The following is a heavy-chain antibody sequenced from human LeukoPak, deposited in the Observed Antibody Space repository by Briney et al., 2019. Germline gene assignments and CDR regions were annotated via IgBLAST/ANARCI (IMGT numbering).Heavy chain of an antibody. CDR3: AGDSRMGFDY. V-gene: IGHV3-48*03. J-gene: IGHJ4*02. D-gene: IGHD2-15*01. CDR2: ISSSGSTI. Sequence: PGGSLRLSCAASGFTFSSYEMHWVRQAPGRGLEWVSYISSSGSTIYYADSVKGRFTISRDNAKNSLYLQMNSLRAEDTAVYYCAGDSRMGFDYWGQGTLVTVSS. CDR1: GFTFSSYE.